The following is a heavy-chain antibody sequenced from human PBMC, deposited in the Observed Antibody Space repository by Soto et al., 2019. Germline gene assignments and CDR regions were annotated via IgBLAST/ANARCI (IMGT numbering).Heavy chain of an antibody. V-gene: IGHV4-39*01. CDR1: GGSISSSSYY. D-gene: IGHD1-7*01. CDR2: IYYSGST. CDR3: ARHKYNWNYQKLYYFDY. J-gene: IGHJ4*02. Sequence: SETLSLTCTVSGGSISSSSYYWGWIRQPPGKGLEWIGSIYYSGSTYYNPSLKSRVTISVDTSKNQFSLKLSSVTAADTAVYYCARHKYNWNYQKLYYFDYWGQGTLVTVSS.